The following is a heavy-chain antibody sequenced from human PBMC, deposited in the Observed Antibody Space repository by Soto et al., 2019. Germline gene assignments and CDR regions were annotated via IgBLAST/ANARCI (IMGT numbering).Heavy chain of an antibody. CDR3: ARVRGDYYMNTIECYFDY. Sequence: LSLTCAVSGGSISSGGYSWSWIRQPPGKGLEWIGYIYHSGSTYYNPSLKSRVTISVDRSKNQFYLKLSSVTAADTAVYYCARVRGDYYMNTIECYFDYWGQGTLVTVSS. J-gene: IGHJ4*02. V-gene: IGHV4-30-2*01. D-gene: IGHD3-16*01. CDR2: IYHSGST. CDR1: GGSISSGGYS.